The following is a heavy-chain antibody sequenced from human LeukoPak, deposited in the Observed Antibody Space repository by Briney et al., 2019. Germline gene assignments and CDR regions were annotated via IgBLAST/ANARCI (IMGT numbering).Heavy chain of an antibody. J-gene: IGHJ4*02. CDR2: IYYSGST. V-gene: IGHV4-59*08. CDR3: ARQKDSGTYPFDY. Sequence: SETLSLTCTVSGVSLSSDYWSWIRQPPGKGLEWIGSIYYSGSTNYNPSLKSRVTISVDTSKNQFSLKLSSVTAADTAVYYCARQKDSGTYPFDYWGQGTLVTVSS. CDR1: GVSLSSDY. D-gene: IGHD1-26*01.